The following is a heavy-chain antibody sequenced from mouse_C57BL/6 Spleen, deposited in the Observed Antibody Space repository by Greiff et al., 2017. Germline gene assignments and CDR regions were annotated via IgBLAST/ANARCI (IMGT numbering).Heavy chain of an antibody. CDR3: ALWLLLY. CDR1: GYTFTSYW. D-gene: IGHD2-3*01. CDR2: IDPSDSYT. Sequence: QVQLQQPGAELVKPGASVKLSCKASGYTFTSYWMQWVKQRPGQGLEWIGEIDPSDSYTNYNQKFKGKATLTVDTSSSPAYMQLSSLTSEDSAVYYCALWLLLYWGQGTSVTVSS. V-gene: IGHV1-50*01. J-gene: IGHJ4*01.